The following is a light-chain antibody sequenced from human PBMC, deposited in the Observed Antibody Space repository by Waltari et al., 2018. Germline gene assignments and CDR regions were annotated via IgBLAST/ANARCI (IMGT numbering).Light chain of an antibody. V-gene: IGLV1-40*01. CDR2: GNS. J-gene: IGLJ2*01. CDR1: RSTIGAGFV. CDR3: QSFDSSMSGSV. Sequence: QSVLTQPPSVSGAPGQRVIISCTGTRSTIGAGFVVHWYQQVPGPAPRLLIYGNSNRPSGVPDRFSGSKSGSSASLAITGLLPEDEADYYCQSFDSSMSGSVFGGGTKLTVL.